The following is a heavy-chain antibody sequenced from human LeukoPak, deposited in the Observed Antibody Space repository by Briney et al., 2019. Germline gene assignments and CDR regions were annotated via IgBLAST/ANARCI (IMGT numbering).Heavy chain of an antibody. J-gene: IGHJ6*02. CDR3: AKGPEFWPSPGYGMDV. V-gene: IGHV1-18*01. Sequence: ASVKVSCKASGYTFTSYGISWVRQAPGQGLEWMGWISAYNGNTNYAQKLQGRVTMTTDTSTSTAYMELRSLRSDDTAVYYCAKGPEFWPSPGYGMDVWGQGTTVTVSS. CDR1: GYTFTSYG. D-gene: IGHD3-3*01. CDR2: ISAYNGNT.